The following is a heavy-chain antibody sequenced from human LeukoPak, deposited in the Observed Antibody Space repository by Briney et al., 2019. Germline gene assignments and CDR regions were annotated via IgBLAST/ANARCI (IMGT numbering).Heavy chain of an antibody. CDR1: GGSISSSSYY. D-gene: IGHD4-17*01. Sequence: SETLSLTCTVSGGSISSSSYYWGWIRQPPGKGLEWIGSIYYSGSTYYNPSLKSRVTISVDTSKNQFSLKLTSVTAADTAVYYCARGPHWVTGDYDAFDIWGQGTVVTVSS. CDR2: IYYSGST. CDR3: ARGPHWVTGDYDAFDI. V-gene: IGHV4-39*07. J-gene: IGHJ3*02.